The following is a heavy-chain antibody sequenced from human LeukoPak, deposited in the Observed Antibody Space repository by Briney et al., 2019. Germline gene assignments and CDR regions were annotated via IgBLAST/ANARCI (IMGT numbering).Heavy chain of an antibody. D-gene: IGHD3-16*01. CDR2: INPNSGGT. J-gene: IGHJ4*02. CDR1: GYTLTELS. Sequence: GASVKVSCKVSGYTLTELSMHWVRQAPGQGLEWMGWINPNSGGTNYAQKFQGRVTMTRDTSISTAYMELSRLRSDDTAVYYCARDLVGGPPGVWGQGTLVTVSS. V-gene: IGHV1-2*02. CDR3: ARDLVGGPPGV.